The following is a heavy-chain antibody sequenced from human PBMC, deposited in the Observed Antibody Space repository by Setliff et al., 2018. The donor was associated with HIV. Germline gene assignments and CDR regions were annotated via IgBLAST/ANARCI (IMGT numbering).Heavy chain of an antibody. Sequence: HPGGSLRLSCAASGFTFNNSHWMHWVRQAPGKGLMWVSHISDDGTSTSYADSVKGRFIMSRDIAKNAVYLQMSSLSVEDTAIYYCASHSFGISPPGKDWGQGTLVTVSS. CDR3: ASHSFGISPPGKD. CDR1: GFTFNNSHW. J-gene: IGHJ4*02. CDR2: ISDDGTST. V-gene: IGHV3-74*01. D-gene: IGHD3-16*01.